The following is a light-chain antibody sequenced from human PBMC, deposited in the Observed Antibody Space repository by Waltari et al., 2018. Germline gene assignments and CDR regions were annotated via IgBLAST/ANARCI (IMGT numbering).Light chain of an antibody. J-gene: IGLJ3*02. CDR3: VTWDTSLRAVV. Sequence: QSILTQPPSMSAAPGQRVTISCSGSHSNIGSNYVSWYQQFPGAAPRLLIYNYDGRPSDIPDRFSASKSATSVTLAITGLQTGDEADYYCVTWDTSLRAVVFGGGTRLTVL. CDR1: HSNIGSNY. CDR2: NYD. V-gene: IGLV1-51*01.